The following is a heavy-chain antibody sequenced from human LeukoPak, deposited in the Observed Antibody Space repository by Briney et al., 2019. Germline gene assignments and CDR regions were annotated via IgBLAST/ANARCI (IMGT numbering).Heavy chain of an antibody. J-gene: IGHJ1*01. Sequence: PGGSLRLSCAASGFTFSSYAMSWVRQAPGKGLEWVSAISGSGGSTYYADSVKGRFTISRDNSKNTLYLQMNSLRAEDTAVYYCAKDRLSSGWYEDFQHWGQGTLVTVSS. CDR2: ISGSGGST. CDR3: AKDRLSSGWYEDFQH. D-gene: IGHD6-19*01. V-gene: IGHV3-23*01. CDR1: GFTFSSYA.